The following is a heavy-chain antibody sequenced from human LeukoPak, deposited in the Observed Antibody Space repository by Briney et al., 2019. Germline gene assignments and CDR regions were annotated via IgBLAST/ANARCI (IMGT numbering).Heavy chain of an antibody. Sequence: SVKVSCKASGGTFSSYAISWVRQAPGQGLEWMGGIIPIFGTANYAQKFQGRVTITADESTSTAYMELSSLRSEDTAVYYCARGLDYYDSSGYYTLYYYYGMDVWGQGTTVTVSS. J-gene: IGHJ6*02. V-gene: IGHV1-69*13. CDR2: IIPIFGTA. D-gene: IGHD3-22*01. CDR3: ARGLDYYDSSGYYTLYYYYGMDV. CDR1: GGTFSSYA.